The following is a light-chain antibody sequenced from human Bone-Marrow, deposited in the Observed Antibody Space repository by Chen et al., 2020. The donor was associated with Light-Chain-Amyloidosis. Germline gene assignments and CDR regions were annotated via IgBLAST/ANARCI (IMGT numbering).Light chain of an antibody. CDR2: EDS. CDR1: KLGDKY. CDR3: QVWDRSSDRPV. J-gene: IGLJ3*02. Sequence: SYEMTQPPSVSVSPGQTARITCSGDKLGDKYACWYQQKQGPSPVLVIYEDSKRPSGIPERFSGSNSGNTASLTISRVEDGEEADYYCQVWDRSSDRPVFGGGTKLTVL. V-gene: IGLV3-1*01.